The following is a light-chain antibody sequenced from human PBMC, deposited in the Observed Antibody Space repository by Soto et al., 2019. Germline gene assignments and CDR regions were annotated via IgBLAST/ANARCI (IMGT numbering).Light chain of an antibody. CDR3: QQYNTYSYT. Sequence: DIQMTQSPSTLSASVGDRVTITCRASQSISSWLAWYQQKPGKAPKLLIYDASSLESRVPLRFSGSGSGTEFTLAISGLRPDDFATYYCQQYNTYSYTFGQGTKLEIK. CDR2: DAS. CDR1: QSISSW. J-gene: IGKJ2*01. V-gene: IGKV1-5*01.